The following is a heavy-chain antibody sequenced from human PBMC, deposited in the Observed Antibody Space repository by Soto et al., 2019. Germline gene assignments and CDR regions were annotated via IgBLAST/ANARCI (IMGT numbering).Heavy chain of an antibody. CDR2: ISFDGRIK. CDR3: ARGNRDIWYFDL. J-gene: IGHJ2*01. V-gene: IGHV3-30*04. CDR1: EFTFSIYA. Sequence: QVQLVESGGGVVQPGRSLRLSCAASEFTFSIYAMHWVRQAPGKGLEWVALISFDGRIKYYADFVKDRFTISRDNSKNTLDLQMNSLRAEDTAVYYCARGNRDIWYFDLWGRGTLVTVSS.